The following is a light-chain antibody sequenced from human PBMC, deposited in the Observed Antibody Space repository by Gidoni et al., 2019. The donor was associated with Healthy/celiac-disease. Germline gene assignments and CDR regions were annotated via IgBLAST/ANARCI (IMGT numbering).Light chain of an antibody. CDR3: QQYGSSPPRYT. V-gene: IGKV3-20*01. CDR1: QSVSSSY. J-gene: IGKJ2*01. Sequence: ELVLTHSPVTLSLSPGERATLSCRASQSVSSSYLAWYQQKPGQAPRLLIYGAYSRATGIPDRFSGSGSGTDFTLTISRLEHEDFAVYYCQQYGSSPPRYTFGQGTKLEIK. CDR2: GAY.